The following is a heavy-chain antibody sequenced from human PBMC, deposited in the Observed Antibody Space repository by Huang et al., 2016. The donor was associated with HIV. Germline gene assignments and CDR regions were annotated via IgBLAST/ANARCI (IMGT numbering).Heavy chain of an antibody. V-gene: IGHV1-18*04. CDR3: GGSSGYWSFDY. Sequence: QVQLVQSGGEVKKPGASVKVYCKASDYTFTSYGISWVRQAPGQGLEWMGWSSTNNGDTNYAQKFQGRVTMTTDTSTSTAYMELRSLRSDDTAVYYCGGSSGYWSFDYWGQGTLVTVSS. D-gene: IGHD3-22*01. J-gene: IGHJ4*02. CDR2: SSTNNGDT. CDR1: DYTFTSYG.